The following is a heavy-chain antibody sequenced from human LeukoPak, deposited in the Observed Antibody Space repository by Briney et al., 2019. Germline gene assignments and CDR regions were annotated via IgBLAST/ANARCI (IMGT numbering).Heavy chain of an antibody. D-gene: IGHD3-22*01. CDR3: ARDKYFYDSRGYLFDY. Sequence: PSETLSLTCAVSGGSISSSYWWSWVRQPPGKGLEWIGEVYHSGSTNYNPSLKSRVTMSVDTSKNQFSLKLSSVTAADTALYYCARDKYFYDSRGYLFDYWGQGTLVTVSS. CDR1: GGSISSSYW. CDR2: VYHSGST. J-gene: IGHJ4*02. V-gene: IGHV4-4*02.